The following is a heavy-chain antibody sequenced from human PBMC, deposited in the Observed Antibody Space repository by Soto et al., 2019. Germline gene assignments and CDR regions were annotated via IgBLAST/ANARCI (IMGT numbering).Heavy chain of an antibody. J-gene: IGHJ4*02. CDR1: GFTFSSNY. Sequence: GGSLRLSCAASGFTFSSNYMSWVRQAPGKGLEWVSVICSGSSTYYSDAVEGRVTISRDNSKNTLYLQMNSLRAEDTAVYYCARVGGSNWWEFDYWGQGTMVTVSS. D-gene: IGHD2-8*02. V-gene: IGHV3-53*05. CDR3: ARVGGSNWWEFDY. CDR2: ICSGSST.